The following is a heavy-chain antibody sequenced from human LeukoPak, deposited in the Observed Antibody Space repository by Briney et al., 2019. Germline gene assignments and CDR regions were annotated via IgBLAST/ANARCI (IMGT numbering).Heavy chain of an antibody. CDR2: INPDSGGT. D-gene: IGHD4-23*01. J-gene: IGHJ6*02. CDR3: ARDTVVMSTPYYYYYGMDV. V-gene: IGHV1-2*02. Sequence: ASVKVSCKGSGYTFTGYYIHWVRQAPGQGLEGMGWINPDSGGTNSAQNFQGRVTMTRDTSISTAYMEMNRLRSDDTAVYYCARDTVVMSTPYYYYYGMDVWGQGTTVTVSS. CDR1: GYTFTGYY.